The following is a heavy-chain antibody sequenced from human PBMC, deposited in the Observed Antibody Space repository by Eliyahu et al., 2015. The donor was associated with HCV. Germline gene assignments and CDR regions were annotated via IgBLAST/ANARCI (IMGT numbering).Heavy chain of an antibody. D-gene: IGHD3-9*01. Sequence: QVQLQESGPGLVKPSXTLSLTCXVSGXSISXXXXTWIRQPPGKXLEWIGYIYYSGNTNYXPSLKSRVTMSLDTSKNQFSLNLTSVTAADTAVYYCARVPLGNLLYDIFTRGGGMDVWGQGTTVTVSS. J-gene: IGHJ6*02. CDR2: IYYSGNT. V-gene: IGHV4-59*01. CDR3: ARVPLGNLLYDIFTRGGGMDV. CDR1: GXSISXXX.